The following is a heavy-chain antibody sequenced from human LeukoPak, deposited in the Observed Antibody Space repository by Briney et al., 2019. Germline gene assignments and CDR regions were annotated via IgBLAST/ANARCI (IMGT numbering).Heavy chain of an antibody. CDR3: ARDKIVGATKNDY. CDR1: GFTFSSYA. J-gene: IGHJ4*02. CDR2: ISGSGGST. V-gene: IGHV3-23*01. Sequence: GGSLRLSCAASGFTFSSYAMSWVRQAPGKGLEWVSAISGSGGSTYYADSVKGRFTISRDNAQNSLYLHMNSLRAEDTAVYYCARDKIVGATKNDYWGQGILVTVSS. D-gene: IGHD1-26*01.